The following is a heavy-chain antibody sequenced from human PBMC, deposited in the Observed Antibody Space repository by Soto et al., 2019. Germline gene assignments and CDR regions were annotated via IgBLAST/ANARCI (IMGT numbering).Heavy chain of an antibody. D-gene: IGHD4-4*01. Sequence: EVQLVESGGGLVQPGRSLRLSCAASGFTFDDYAMHWVRQAPGKGLEWVSGISWNSGSIGYADSVKGRFTISRDNAKNSLYLQMNSLRGEDTALYYCAKDTGYSNLFDYWGQGTLVTVSS. CDR1: GFTFDDYA. CDR3: AKDTGYSNLFDY. CDR2: ISWNSGSI. J-gene: IGHJ4*02. V-gene: IGHV3-9*01.